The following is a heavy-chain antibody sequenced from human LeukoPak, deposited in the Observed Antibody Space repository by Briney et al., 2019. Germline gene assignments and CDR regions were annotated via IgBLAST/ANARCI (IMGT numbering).Heavy chain of an antibody. CDR3: ASGDTAWDYGMDV. J-gene: IGHJ6*02. CDR1: GFTFSSYG. D-gene: IGHD5-18*01. CDR2: IWYDGSNK. Sequence: GRSLRLSCAASGFTFSSYGMHWVRQAPGKGLEWVAVIWYDGSNKYYADSVKGRFTISRDNSKNTLYLQMNRLRAEDTAVYYCASGDTAWDYGMDVWGQGTTVTVSS. V-gene: IGHV3-33*01.